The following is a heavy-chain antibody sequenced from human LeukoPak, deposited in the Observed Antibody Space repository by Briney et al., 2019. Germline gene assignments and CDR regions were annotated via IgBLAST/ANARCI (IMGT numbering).Heavy chain of an antibody. V-gene: IGHV1-69*04. CDR1: GGTFSSYA. J-gene: IGHJ3*02. Sequence: VASVKVSCKASGGTFSSYAISWVRQAPGQGLEWMGRIIRILGIANYAQKFQGRVTITADKSTSTAYMELSSLRSEDTAVYYCARDRSPYYYDPGDAFDIWGQGTMVTVSS. CDR3: ARDRSPYYYDPGDAFDI. CDR2: IIRILGIA. D-gene: IGHD3-22*01.